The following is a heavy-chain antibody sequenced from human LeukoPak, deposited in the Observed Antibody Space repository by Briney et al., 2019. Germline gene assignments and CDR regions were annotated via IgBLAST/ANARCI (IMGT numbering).Heavy chain of an antibody. CDR1: GFSFSSSW. V-gene: IGHV3-7*01. CDR3: ARSTGWRNWCDP. CDR2: IKHDGIEE. J-gene: IGHJ5*02. Sequence: GGSLRLSCAASGFSFSSSWMSWVCQAPGKGLEWVANIKHDGIEEYYVDSVKGRFTISRDNAKNSLYLQMTSLRAEDTAVYYCARSTGWRNWCDPWGQGTLVTVSS. D-gene: IGHD6-19*01.